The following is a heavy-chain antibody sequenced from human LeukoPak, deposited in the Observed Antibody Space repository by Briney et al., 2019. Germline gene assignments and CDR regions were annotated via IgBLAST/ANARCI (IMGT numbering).Heavy chain of an antibody. CDR3: ARSNQLQYPLYGMDV. CDR1: GGTCSSYA. D-gene: IGHD2-2*02. J-gene: IGHJ6*02. CDR2: IIPIFGTA. Sequence: ASVKVSCKASGGTCSSYAISGVRQAPGQGLEWMGGIIPIFGTANYAQKFQGRVTITADESTSTAYMELSSLRSEDTAVYYCARSNQLQYPLYGMDVWGQGSTVTVSS. V-gene: IGHV1-69*13.